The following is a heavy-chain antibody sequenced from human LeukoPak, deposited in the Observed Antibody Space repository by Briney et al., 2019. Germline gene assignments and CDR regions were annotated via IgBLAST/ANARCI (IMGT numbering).Heavy chain of an antibody. CDR3: ARLWRQQLGTFDY. D-gene: IGHD6-13*01. CDR1: GYSFNTYW. Sequence: GESLKISCKGSGYSFNTYWIGWVRQMPGKGLEWMGIIYPGDSDTKYSPSFQGQVTISADKSISTAYLQWSSLKASDTAMYYCARLWRQQLGTFDYWGQGTLVTVSS. J-gene: IGHJ4*02. V-gene: IGHV5-51*01. CDR2: IYPGDSDT.